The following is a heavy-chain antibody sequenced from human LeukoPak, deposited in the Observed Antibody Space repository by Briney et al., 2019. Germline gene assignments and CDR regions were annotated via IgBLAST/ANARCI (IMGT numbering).Heavy chain of an antibody. V-gene: IGHV4-59*08. CDR1: GGSVSNYY. CDR3: ARHFAYSSSSYFDY. CDR2: VYYTGST. J-gene: IGHJ4*02. D-gene: IGHD6-6*01. Sequence: SETLSLTCSVSGGSVSNYYWSWIRQPPGKGLEWIGYVYYTGSTNYHPSLKSRVTMFEDKSKNQFSLRLYSVTVADTAVYYCARHFAYSSSSYFDYWGQGSLVTVSS.